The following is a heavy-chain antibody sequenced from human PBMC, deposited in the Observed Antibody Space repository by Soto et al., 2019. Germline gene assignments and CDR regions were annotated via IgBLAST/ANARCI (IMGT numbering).Heavy chain of an antibody. Sequence: SEPLSLTCIVSGGSVILSTSNWGWIRQPPGKGLEWVGTVYSSGSTDYNPSLKSRVTVSVDTSKKQFSLKLTSVTAADTAFYYCAKLVVVAATRRWFDPWGQGTLVTVSP. D-gene: IGHD2-15*01. V-gene: IGHV4-39*01. CDR2: VYSSGST. J-gene: IGHJ5*02. CDR1: GGSVILSTSN. CDR3: AKLVVVAATRRWFDP.